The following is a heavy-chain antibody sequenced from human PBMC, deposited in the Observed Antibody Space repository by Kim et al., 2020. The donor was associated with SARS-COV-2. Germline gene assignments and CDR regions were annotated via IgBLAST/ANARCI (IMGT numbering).Heavy chain of an antibody. Sequence: SVKVSCKASGGTFSSYAISWVRQAPGQGLEWMGGIIPIFGTANYAQKFQGRVTITADESTSTAYMELSSLRSEDTAVYYCARVGLGGYCSGGSCYLDYWGQGTLVTVSS. CDR3: ARVGLGGYCSGGSCYLDY. J-gene: IGHJ4*02. CDR1: GGTFSSYA. V-gene: IGHV1-69*13. CDR2: IIPIFGTA. D-gene: IGHD2-15*01.